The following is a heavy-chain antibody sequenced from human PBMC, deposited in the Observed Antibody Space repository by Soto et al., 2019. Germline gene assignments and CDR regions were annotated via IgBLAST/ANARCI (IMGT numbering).Heavy chain of an antibody. CDR1: GFTFSNAW. V-gene: IGHV3-15*01. CDR3: TTYLFNQLQANYYYYGMDV. J-gene: IGHJ6*02. CDR2: IKSKTDGGTT. Sequence: GGSLRLSCAASGFTFSNAWMSWVRQAPGKGLEWVGRIKSKTDGGTTDYAAPVKGRFTISRDDSKNTLYLQMNSLKTEDTAVYYCTTYLFNQLQANYYYYGMDVWGQGTTVTVSS. D-gene: IGHD3-10*01.